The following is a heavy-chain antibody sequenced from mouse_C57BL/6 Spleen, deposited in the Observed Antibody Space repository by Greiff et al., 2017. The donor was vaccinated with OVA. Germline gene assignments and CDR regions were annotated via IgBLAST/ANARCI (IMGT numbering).Heavy chain of an antibody. CDR2: ISSGGSYT. CDR3: ARQEIVTSFAY. V-gene: IGHV5-6*02. Sequence: VMLVESGGDLVKPGGSLKLSCAASGFTFSSYGMSWVRQTPDKRLEWVATISSGGSYTYYPDSVKGRFTISRDNAKNTLYLQMSSLKSEDTAMYYCARQEIVTSFAYWGQGTLVTVSA. J-gene: IGHJ3*01. D-gene: IGHD2-5*01. CDR1: GFTFSSYG.